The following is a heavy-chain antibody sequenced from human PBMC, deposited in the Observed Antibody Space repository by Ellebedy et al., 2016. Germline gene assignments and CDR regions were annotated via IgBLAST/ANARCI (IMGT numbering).Heavy chain of an antibody. Sequence: GEPLKISXAASGYTFDEYAMSWVRQPPGKGLEWVSGINWNGADTGYADSVKGRFTISRDNAKNSLYLQMNSLRDEDTAVYYCVRDPNWVPDFWGQGTLVTVSS. CDR1: GYTFDEYA. CDR3: VRDPNWVPDF. CDR2: INWNGADT. J-gene: IGHJ4*02. V-gene: IGHV3-20*04. D-gene: IGHD7-27*01.